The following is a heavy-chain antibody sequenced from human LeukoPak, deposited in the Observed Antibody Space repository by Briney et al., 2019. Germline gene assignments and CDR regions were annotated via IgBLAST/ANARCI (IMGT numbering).Heavy chain of an antibody. CDR1: GGSISSYY. V-gene: IGHV4-59*12. J-gene: IGHJ5*02. CDR2: IYYSGST. Sequence: SETLSLTCTVSGGSISSYYWSWIRQPPGKGLEWIGYIYYSGSTNYNPSLKSRVTISVDTSKNQFSLQLDSVTPEDTAVYYCARADLEEQLRWFDPWGQGTLVTVSS. CDR3: ARADLEEQLRWFDP. D-gene: IGHD6-6*01.